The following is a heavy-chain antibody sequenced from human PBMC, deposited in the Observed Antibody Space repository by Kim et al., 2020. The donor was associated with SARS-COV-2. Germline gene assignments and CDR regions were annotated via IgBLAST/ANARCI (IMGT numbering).Heavy chain of an antibody. D-gene: IGHD2-2*01. CDR3: ARVDIVVVPAASREYYYYYYMDV. V-gene: IGHV4-30-2*01. CDR1: GGSISSGGYS. J-gene: IGHJ6*03. CDR2: IYHSGST. Sequence: SETLSLTCAVSGGSISSGGYSWSWIRQPPGKGLEWIGYIYHSGSTYYNPSLKSRVTISVDRSKNQFSLKLSSVTAADTAVYYCARVDIVVVPAASREYYYYYYMDVWGKGTTVTVSS.